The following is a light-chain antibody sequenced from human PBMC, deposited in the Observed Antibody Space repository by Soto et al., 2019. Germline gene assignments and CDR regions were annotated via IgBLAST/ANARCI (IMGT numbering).Light chain of an antibody. CDR1: QRLLHSNGNTF. J-gene: IGKJ2*01. CDR2: LGS. Sequence: EIVMTQSPPSLTVTPGEPASISCRSSQRLLHSNGNTFLDWYLQKPGQSPQLLIYLGSNRASGVADRVSGSEAGTDFTLKISRVEAEDVGVYYCMQALETPYTFGHGTKREIK. V-gene: IGKV2-28*01. CDR3: MQALETPYT.